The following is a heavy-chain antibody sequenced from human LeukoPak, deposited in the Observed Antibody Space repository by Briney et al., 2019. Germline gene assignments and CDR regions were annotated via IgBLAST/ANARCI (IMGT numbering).Heavy chain of an antibody. CDR3: ARAGYARFLEWLSKPPDAFDI. J-gene: IGHJ3*02. CDR2: IYTSGST. Sequence: SETLSLTCTVSGGSISSYYWSWIRQPAGKGLEWIGRIYTSGSTNYNPSLKSRVTMSVDTSKNQFSLKLSSVTAADTAVYYCARAGYARFLEWLSKPPDAFDIWGQGTMVTVSS. CDR1: GGSISSYY. V-gene: IGHV4-4*07. D-gene: IGHD3-3*01.